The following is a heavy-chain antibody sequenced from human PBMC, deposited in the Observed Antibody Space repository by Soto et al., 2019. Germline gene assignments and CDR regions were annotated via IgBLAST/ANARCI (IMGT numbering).Heavy chain of an antibody. CDR1: GFTFSSYA. V-gene: IGHV3-23*01. CDR3: AYSSTPFDY. D-gene: IGHD6-13*01. Sequence: EVQLLESGGGLVQPGGSLRLSCAASGFTFSSYAMSWVRQAPGKGLEWVSAISGSGGSTYYADSVKGRFTISRNNSQHTLYMQMNSVSAEGTAVNYCAYSSTPFDYWGQGTLVTVSS. CDR2: ISGSGGST. J-gene: IGHJ4*02.